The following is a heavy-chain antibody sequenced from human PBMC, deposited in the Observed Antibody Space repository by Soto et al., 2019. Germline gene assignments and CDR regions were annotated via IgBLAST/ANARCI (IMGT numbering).Heavy chain of an antibody. D-gene: IGHD4-17*01. CDR3: ARVATVTTSIDY. Sequence: PSETLSLTCTVSGGSISSGDYYWSWIRQPPGKGLEWIGYIYYSGSTYYNPSLKSRVTISVDTSKNQFSLKLSSVTAADTAVYYCARVATVTTSIDYWGQGTLVTVSS. CDR2: IYYSGST. V-gene: IGHV4-30-4*01. J-gene: IGHJ4*02. CDR1: GGSISSGDYY.